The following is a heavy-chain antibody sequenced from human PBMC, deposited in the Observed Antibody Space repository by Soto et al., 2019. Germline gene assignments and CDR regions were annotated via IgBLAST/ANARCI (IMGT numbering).Heavy chain of an antibody. CDR1: GGSISSSSYH. J-gene: IGHJ4*02. CDR3: ARSISVAMDF. D-gene: IGHD6-19*01. V-gene: IGHV4-39*01. Sequence: QLQLQESGPGLVKPSETLSLTCTVSGGSISSSSYHWGWIRQPPGKGLEWVGSIYYSGTTYYNPSHKSRVTISVDTSKNQFSLKLSSVTAAVTAVYYCARSISVAMDFWGQGTLGTVSS. CDR2: IYYSGTT.